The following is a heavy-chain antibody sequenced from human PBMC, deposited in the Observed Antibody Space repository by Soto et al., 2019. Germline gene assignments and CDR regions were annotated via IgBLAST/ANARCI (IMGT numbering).Heavy chain of an antibody. V-gene: IGHV3-23*01. CDR2: FTRSGNT. CDR3: AREFAPGSPNYDY. D-gene: IGHD3-10*01. CDR1: GFTFSNYA. J-gene: IGHJ4*02. Sequence: GGSLRLSCAASGFTFSNYAMSWVRQAPGKGLEWVSTFTRSGNTYYADSVKGRFTISRDNSKNTLYLQMDSLRAENTAVYYCAREFAPGSPNYDYWGLGTLVTVSS.